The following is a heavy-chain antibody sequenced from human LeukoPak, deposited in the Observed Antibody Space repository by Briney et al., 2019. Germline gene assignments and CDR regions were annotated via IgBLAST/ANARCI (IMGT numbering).Heavy chain of an antibody. CDR2: IYPGDSQT. V-gene: IGHV5-51*01. D-gene: IGHD2-21*02. CDR1: GYSFSNYW. J-gene: IGHJ3*02. CDR3: ARGPVVVTVNDAFDI. Sequence: GESLKISCQGSGYSFSNYWIGWVRQMPGKGLGWMGIIYPGDSQTRYSPSFQGQVTISADKSISTAYLQWSSLKASDTAMYYCARGPVVVTVNDAFDIWGQGTMVTVSS.